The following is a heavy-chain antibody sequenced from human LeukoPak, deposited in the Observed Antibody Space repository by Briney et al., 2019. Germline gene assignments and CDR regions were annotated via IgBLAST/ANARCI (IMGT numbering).Heavy chain of an antibody. CDR2: INPSGGST. J-gene: IGHJ4*02. D-gene: IGHD2-8*01. V-gene: IGHV1-46*01. CDR1: GYTFTSYY. Sequence: ASVKVSCKASGYTFTSYYMHWVRQAPGQGLEWMGIINPSGGSTSYAQKFQGRVTMTRDTSTSTVYMELSSLRSEDTAVYYCARGAYPTDLMLYGDYSGQGTLVTVSS. CDR3: ARGAYPTDLMLYGDY.